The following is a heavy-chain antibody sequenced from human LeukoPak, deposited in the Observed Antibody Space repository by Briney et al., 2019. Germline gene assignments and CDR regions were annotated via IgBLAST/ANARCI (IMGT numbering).Heavy chain of an antibody. CDR1: GFTFGDYA. J-gene: IGHJ4*02. CDR2: IRSKAYGGTT. D-gene: IGHD3-10*01. CDR3: TGSFGELTFFDY. V-gene: IGHV3-49*03. Sequence: PGGSLRLSCTASGFTFGDYAMSWFRQAPGKGLEWVGFIRSKAYGGTTEYAASVKGRFTMSRDDSKSIAYLQMNSLKTEDTAVYYCTGSFGELTFFDYWGQGTLVTVSS.